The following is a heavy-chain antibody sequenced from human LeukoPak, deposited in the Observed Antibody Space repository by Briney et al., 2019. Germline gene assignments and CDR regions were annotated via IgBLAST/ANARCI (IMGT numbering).Heavy chain of an antibody. CDR3: AKDHSSGWWRDFDY. V-gene: IGHV3-30*02. D-gene: IGHD6-19*01. J-gene: IGHJ4*02. CDR2: IRYDGSNK. CDR1: GFTFSSYG. Sequence: PGGSLRLSCAASGFTFSSYGMHWVRQAPGKGLEWVAFIRYDGSNKYYADSVKGRFTISRDNSKNTLYLQMNSLRAEDTAVYYCAKDHSSGWWRDFDYWGQGTLVTVSS.